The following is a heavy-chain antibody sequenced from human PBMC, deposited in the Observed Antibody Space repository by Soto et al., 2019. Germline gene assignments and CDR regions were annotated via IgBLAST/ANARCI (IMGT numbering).Heavy chain of an antibody. CDR1: GYTFTTHY. CDR3: ARDRFDGSGTYNYFDY. V-gene: IGHV1-46*01. Sequence: ASVKVSCKASGYTFTTHYIHWVRQAPGQEFEWMGIINPSGSIANYAQKFQGRVTMTTDMRTTIVYMELSSLRSEDTAMYYCARDRFDGSGTYNYFDYWGQGTLVTVSS. J-gene: IGHJ4*02. D-gene: IGHD3-10*01. CDR2: INPSGSIA.